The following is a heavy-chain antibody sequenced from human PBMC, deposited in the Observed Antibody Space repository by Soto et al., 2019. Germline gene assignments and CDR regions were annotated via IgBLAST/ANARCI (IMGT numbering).Heavy chain of an antibody. V-gene: IGHV1-69*06. CDR2: IIPIFGTA. Sequence: EASVKVSCTASGGTFSSYAISWVRQAPGQGLEWMGGIIPIFGTANYAQKFQGRVTITADKSTSAAYMELSSLRSEDTAVYYCASGDGYNYYFDYWGQGTLVTVSS. D-gene: IGHD5-12*01. CDR1: GGTFSSYA. J-gene: IGHJ4*02. CDR3: ASGDGYNYYFDY.